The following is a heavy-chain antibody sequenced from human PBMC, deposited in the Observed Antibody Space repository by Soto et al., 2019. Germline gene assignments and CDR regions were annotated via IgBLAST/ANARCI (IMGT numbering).Heavy chain of an antibody. CDR3: ARRYCSSTSCYVSYYYMDV. J-gene: IGHJ6*03. Sequence: ASVKGSCKASGYTFTTYAMHWVRQAPGQRLEWMGWINAGNGNTNYSQKLQGRVTITTDTSASTAYMELSSLRSDDTTVYYCARRYCSSTSCYVSYYYMDVWGKGTTVTVSS. CDR1: GYTFTTYA. V-gene: IGHV1-3*01. D-gene: IGHD2-2*01. CDR2: INAGNGNT.